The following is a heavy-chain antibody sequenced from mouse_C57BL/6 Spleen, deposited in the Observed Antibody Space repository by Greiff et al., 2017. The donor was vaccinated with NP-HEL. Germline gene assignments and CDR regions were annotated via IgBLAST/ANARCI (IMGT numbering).Heavy chain of an antibody. Sequence: EVQGVESGGDLVKPGGSLKLSCAASGFTFSSYGMSWVRQTPDKRLEWVATISSGGSYTYYPDSVKGRFTISRDNAKNTLYLQMSSLKSEDTAMYYCARQGASYYYGSSDYAMDYWGQGTSVTVSS. V-gene: IGHV5-6*01. D-gene: IGHD1-1*01. CDR1: GFTFSSYG. CDR3: ARQGASYYYGSSDYAMDY. CDR2: ISSGGSYT. J-gene: IGHJ4*01.